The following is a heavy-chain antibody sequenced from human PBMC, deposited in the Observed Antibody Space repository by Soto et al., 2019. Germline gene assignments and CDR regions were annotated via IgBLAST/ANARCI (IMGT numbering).Heavy chain of an antibody. D-gene: IGHD5-12*01. J-gene: IGHJ5*01. CDR2: VYYSGDT. CDR1: GDSISRGAYY. Sequence: PSETLCLTCTVSGDSISRGAYYWSWSRQRPGKGLEWIGYVYYSGDTSYNPSLKSCVTISMHRSANPFSLKLTSVTAADTAVYYCAREYSSTRRVHDSWGQGTLVTVSS. CDR3: AREYSSTRRVHDS. V-gene: IGHV4-31*03.